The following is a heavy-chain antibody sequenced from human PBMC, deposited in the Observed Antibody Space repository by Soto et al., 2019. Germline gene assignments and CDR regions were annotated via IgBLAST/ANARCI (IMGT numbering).Heavy chain of an antibody. Sequence: QVQLVQSGAEVKKPGASVKVSFEAFGYPFDSFDINWVRQAPGQGLEWMGWMNPDSGDTAVAQRFQDRIIMTSTTSSSTAYMELSRLTPDDSAIYFRVGQPGVVATPGDNYWGQGTLVTVSS. CDR1: GYPFDSFD. J-gene: IGHJ4*02. CDR2: MNPDSGDT. D-gene: IGHD2-21*01. CDR3: VGQPGVVATPGDNY. V-gene: IGHV1-8*01.